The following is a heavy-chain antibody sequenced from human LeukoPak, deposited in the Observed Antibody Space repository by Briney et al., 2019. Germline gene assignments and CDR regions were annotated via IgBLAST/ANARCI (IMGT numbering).Heavy chain of an antibody. Sequence: SETLSLTCTVSGGSISSYYWSWIRQPAGKGLEWIERIYTSGSTNYNPSLKSRVTMSVDTSKNQFSLKLSSVTAADTAVYYCARGPDYGGNPNWFDPWGQGTLVTVSS. J-gene: IGHJ5*02. V-gene: IGHV4-4*07. CDR1: GGSISSYY. CDR3: ARGPDYGGNPNWFDP. D-gene: IGHD4-23*01. CDR2: IYTSGST.